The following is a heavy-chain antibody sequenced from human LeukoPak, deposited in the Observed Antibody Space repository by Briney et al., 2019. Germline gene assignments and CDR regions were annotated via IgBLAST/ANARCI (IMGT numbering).Heavy chain of an antibody. J-gene: IGHJ6*03. Sequence: PGGSLRLSCAASGFTFDDYAMHWVRQAPGKGLEWVSGISWNSGSIGYADSVKGRFTISRDNAKNPLYLQMNSLRAEDTALYYCAKDIGSGSRYYYYMDVWGKGTTVTVSS. CDR2: ISWNSGSI. D-gene: IGHD3-10*01. V-gene: IGHV3-9*01. CDR1: GFTFDDYA. CDR3: AKDIGSGSRYYYYMDV.